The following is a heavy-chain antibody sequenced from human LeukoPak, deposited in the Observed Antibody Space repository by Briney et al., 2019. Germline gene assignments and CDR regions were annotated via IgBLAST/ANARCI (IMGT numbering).Heavy chain of an antibody. CDR1: GFAFSSYT. CDR2: ISSSSSYI. V-gene: IGHV3-21*01. CDR3: AGDGRYSGYDRSPFDY. J-gene: IGHJ4*02. Sequence: GGSLRLSCAASGFAFSSYTMNWVRQAPGKGLEWVSFISSSSSYIYYADSVKGRFTISRDNAKNSLYLQMNSLRAEDTAVYYCAGDGRYSGYDRSPFDYWGQGTLVTVSS. D-gene: IGHD5-12*01.